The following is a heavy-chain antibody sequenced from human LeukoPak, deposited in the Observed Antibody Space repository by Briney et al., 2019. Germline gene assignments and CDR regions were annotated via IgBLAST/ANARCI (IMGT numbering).Heavy chain of an antibody. CDR2: MYYSGST. D-gene: IGHD3-10*01. CDR1: GGSISSSRYY. CDR3: ARVGVRGVIIMLFDP. J-gene: IGHJ5*02. V-gene: IGHV4-39*07. Sequence: SETLSLTCTVSGGSISSSRYYGGWIRQPPGKGLEWIGSMYYSGSTYYNPSLKSRVTISVDTSKNQFSLKLSSVTAADTAVYYCARVGVRGVIIMLFDPWGQGTLVTVSS.